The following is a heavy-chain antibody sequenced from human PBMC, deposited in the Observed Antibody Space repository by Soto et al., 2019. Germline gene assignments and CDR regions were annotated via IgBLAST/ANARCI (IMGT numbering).Heavy chain of an antibody. CDR2: ISGSGGST. J-gene: IGHJ4*02. CDR3: AKGSLWGSYRYLFDY. CDR1: GFTFSSYA. Sequence: QTGGSLRLSCAASGFTFSSYAMSWVRQAPGKGLEWVSAISGSGGSTYYADSVKGRFTISRDNSKNTLYLQMNSLRAEDTAVYYCAKGSLWGSYRYLFDYWGQGTLVTVSS. V-gene: IGHV3-23*01. D-gene: IGHD3-16*02.